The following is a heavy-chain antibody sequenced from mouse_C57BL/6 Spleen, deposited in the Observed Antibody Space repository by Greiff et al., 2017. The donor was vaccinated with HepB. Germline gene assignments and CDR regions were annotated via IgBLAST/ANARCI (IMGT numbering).Heavy chain of an antibody. D-gene: IGHD1-1*01. CDR2: IDPSDSYT. CDR1: GYTFTSYG. Sequence: VQRVESGAELARPGASVKLSCKASGYTFTSYGISWVKQRTGQGLEWIGEIDPSDSYTNDNQKFKGKATLTVDTSSSTAYMQLSSLTSEDSAVYYCARSGGYGSSYEDYWGQGTTLTVSS. V-gene: IGHV1-50*01. CDR3: ARSGGYGSSYEDY. J-gene: IGHJ2*01.